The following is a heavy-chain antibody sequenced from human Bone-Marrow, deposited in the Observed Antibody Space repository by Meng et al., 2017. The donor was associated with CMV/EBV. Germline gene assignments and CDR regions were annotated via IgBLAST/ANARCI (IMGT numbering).Heavy chain of an antibody. D-gene: IGHD3-3*01. CDR2: INPNSGGT. CDR3: ARAKEPTTIFGVVTTYGY. CDR1: GYTFTGYY. V-gene: IGHV1-2*02. Sequence: DSVKVYCKASGYTFTGYYMLWVRQAPGQGLEWMGWINPNSGGTNYAQKFQGRVTMTRDTSISTAYMELSRLRSDDTAVYYCARAKEPTTIFGVVTTYGYWGQGNLVTVSS. J-gene: IGHJ4*02.